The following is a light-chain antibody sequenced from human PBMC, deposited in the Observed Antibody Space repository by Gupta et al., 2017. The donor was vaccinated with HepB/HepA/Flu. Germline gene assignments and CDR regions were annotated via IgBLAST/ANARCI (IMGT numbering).Light chain of an antibody. CDR3: QQESSSPVT. Sequence: EIVLTQSPGTLSLSPGERATLSCRARQNIRNKFLAWYQQKPGQTPRLLIYGACRRATGFPDRFSGSVSGTEFTLTISRREPEDSAVYYCQQESSSPVTFGQGTKMDIK. V-gene: IGKV3-20*01. J-gene: IGKJ2*01. CDR1: QNIRNKF. CDR2: GAC.